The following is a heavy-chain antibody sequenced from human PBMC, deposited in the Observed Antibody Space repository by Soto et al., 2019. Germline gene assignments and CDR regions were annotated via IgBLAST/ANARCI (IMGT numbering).Heavy chain of an antibody. Sequence: ETLSLTCTVSGGSISSGDYYWSWVRQAPGKGLEWVSSISSSSTAIFYGDSVKGRFIISRDNAENTLYIQMNSLTAEDTALYYCARGVEVRFRDPNWFDPWGQGTQVTVSS. J-gene: IGHJ5*02. D-gene: IGHD3-10*01. CDR3: ARGVEVRFRDPNWFDP. V-gene: IGHV3-21*01. CDR1: GGSISSGDYY. CDR2: ISSSSTAI.